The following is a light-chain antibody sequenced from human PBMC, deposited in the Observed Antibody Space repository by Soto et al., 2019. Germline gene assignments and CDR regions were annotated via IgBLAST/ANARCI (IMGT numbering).Light chain of an antibody. Sequence: HSVLTQLASVSGSPGQSITISCTGTSSDVGGYNYVSWYQQHPGKAPKLMIYEVSNRPSGVSNRFSGPKSVNTASLTISGLQAEDEADYYCSSYTSSSTLVFGTGTKVTVL. V-gene: IGLV2-14*01. CDR2: EVS. J-gene: IGLJ1*01. CDR1: SSDVGGYNY. CDR3: SSYTSSSTLV.